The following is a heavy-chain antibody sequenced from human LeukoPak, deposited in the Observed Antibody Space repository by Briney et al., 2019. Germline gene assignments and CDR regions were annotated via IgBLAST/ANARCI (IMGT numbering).Heavy chain of an antibody. D-gene: IGHD5-18*01. CDR3: ARGGRTAMVSGGYYYYYYMDV. CDR2: INPNSGGT. J-gene: IGHJ6*03. Sequence: ASVKVSCKASGYTFTGYYMHWVRQAPGQGLEWMGWINPNSGGTNYAQKFQGRVTMTRDTSISTAYMELSRLRSGDTAVYYCARGGRTAMVSGGYYYYYYMDVWGKGTTVTVSS. V-gene: IGHV1-2*02. CDR1: GYTFTGYY.